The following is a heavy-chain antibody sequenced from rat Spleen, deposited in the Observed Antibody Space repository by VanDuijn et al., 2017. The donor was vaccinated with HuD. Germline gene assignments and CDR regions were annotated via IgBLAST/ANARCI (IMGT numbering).Heavy chain of an antibody. CDR2: IQSGGST. CDR3: TRSKSSYSDY. J-gene: IGHJ2*01. Sequence: QVQLKESGPGLVQPSQTLSLTCTVSGFSLTDYSVHWVRQPPGKGLEWMGRIQSGGSTDYNSALKSRLSISRDTSKSQVFLKMSSMQTEDTAIYFCTRSKSSYSDYWGQGVMVTVSS. CDR1: GFSLTDYS. D-gene: IGHD1-2*01. V-gene: IGHV2-19*01.